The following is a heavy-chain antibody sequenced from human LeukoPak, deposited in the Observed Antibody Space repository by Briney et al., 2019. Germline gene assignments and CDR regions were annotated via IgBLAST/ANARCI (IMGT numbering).Heavy chain of an antibody. J-gene: IGHJ5*02. CDR2: IYYSGST. D-gene: IGHD3-10*01. V-gene: IGHV4-31*03. CDR1: GGSITSGVYY. Sequence: SQTLSLTCTVSGGSITSGVYYWSWIRQLPGKGLEWIGYIYYSGSTYYNPSLKSRVTISIDTSKNQFSLKLSSVTAADTAVYYCARDRVRGTITYAGFDPWGQGTLVTVSS. CDR3: ARDRVRGTITYAGFDP.